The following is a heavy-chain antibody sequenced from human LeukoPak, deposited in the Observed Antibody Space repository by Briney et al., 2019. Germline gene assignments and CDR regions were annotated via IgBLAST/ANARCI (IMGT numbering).Heavy chain of an antibody. CDR1: GYTLLSFG. V-gene: IGHV1-18*01. CDR3: AKQLCSSSGCHGVLPGAEDY. J-gene: IGHJ4*02. CDR2: ITYYQGNT. D-gene: IGHD2-8*01. Sequence: ASVKVSCKASGYTLLSFGLSWVRQAPGQGLEWMGWITYYQGNTNAAERFRGRLTMTSDTSTNTAYMELRGLTSDDTATYYCAKQLCSSSGCHGVLPGAEDYWGQGTLVTVSS.